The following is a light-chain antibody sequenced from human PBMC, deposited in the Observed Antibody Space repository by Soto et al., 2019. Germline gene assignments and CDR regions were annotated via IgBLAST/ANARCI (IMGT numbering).Light chain of an antibody. V-gene: IGKV3-20*01. CDR2: GAS. CDR1: QSVSSSY. CDR3: QQYGSSRYT. J-gene: IGKJ2*01. Sequence: EIVLTQSPGTLSLSPGERATLSCRASQSVSSSYLAWYQQKPGQAPSLLIYGASSRAAGIPDRFSGSGSGSDFTLTISRLEPEAGAVYYCQQYGSSRYTFGQGTKLEIK.